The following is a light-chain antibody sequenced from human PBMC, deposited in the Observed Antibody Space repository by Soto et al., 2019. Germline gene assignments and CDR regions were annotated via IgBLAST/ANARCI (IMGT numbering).Light chain of an antibody. CDR2: AAS. CDR1: QSISIY. J-gene: IGKJ4*01. V-gene: IGKV1-39*01. Sequence: DIPMTQSPSSLSASVGDTVTITCRASQSISIYLNWYQQKPGKAPSLLIYAASCLQNGVPSRFSGSGSGTDFTLTISSLQREDFATYYCQQSYRTPLTFGGGTKVEIK. CDR3: QQSYRTPLT.